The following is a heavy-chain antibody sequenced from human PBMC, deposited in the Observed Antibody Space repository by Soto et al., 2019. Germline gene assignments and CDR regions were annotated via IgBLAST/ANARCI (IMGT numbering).Heavy chain of an antibody. V-gene: IGHV4-30-2*01. CDR2: IYHSGST. Sequence: SETLSLTCAVSGGSISSGGYSWSWIRQPPGKGLEWIGYIYHSGSTYYNPSLKSRVTISVDRSKNQFSLKLSSVTAADTAVYYCARASNTVTPLDYWGQGTRVPVSS. CDR3: ARASNTVTPLDY. CDR1: GGSISSGGYS. D-gene: IGHD4-17*01. J-gene: IGHJ4*02.